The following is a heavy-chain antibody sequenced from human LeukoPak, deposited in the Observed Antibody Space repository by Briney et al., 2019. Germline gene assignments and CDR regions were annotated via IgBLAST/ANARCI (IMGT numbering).Heavy chain of an antibody. CDR2: ISGSGVST. D-gene: IGHD6-19*01. V-gene: IGHV3-23*01. CDR1: GFTFSSYA. Sequence: PGGSLRLSCAVSGFTFSSYAMSWVRRAPGKGLEWVSSISGSGVSTYYADSVKGRFTVSRDNSKNTLYLQMNSLRAEDTAVYYCAKGEYSSGWRSWFDPWGQGTLVTVSS. J-gene: IGHJ5*02. CDR3: AKGEYSSGWRSWFDP.